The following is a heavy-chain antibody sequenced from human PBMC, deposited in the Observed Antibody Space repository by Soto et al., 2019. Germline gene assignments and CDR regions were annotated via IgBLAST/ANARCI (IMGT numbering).Heavy chain of an antibody. CDR2: IKEDGSEK. J-gene: IGHJ6*02. V-gene: IGHV3-7*05. CDR3: ARDLGAPGRGSAVGYYYHYGMDV. CDR1: EFTFSSYW. D-gene: IGHD2-2*01. Sequence: EVQLVESGGGLVQPGGSLSLSCAASEFTFSSYWMNWVRQAPGKGLEWVANIKEDGSEKYYVDSVKGRFTISRANANKSLYLQMNSLRGEDTAVYYCARDLGAPGRGSAVGYYYHYGMDVWGQGTTVTVSS.